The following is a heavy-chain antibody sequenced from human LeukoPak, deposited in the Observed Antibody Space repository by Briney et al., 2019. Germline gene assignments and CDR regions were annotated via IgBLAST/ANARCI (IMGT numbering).Heavy chain of an antibody. Sequence: SVKVSCKASGGTFSSYAISRVRQAPGQGLEWMGGIIPIFGTANYAQKFQGRVTITADESTSTAYMELSSLRSEDTAVYYCARNAGLLWFGELYDYWGQGTLVTVSS. D-gene: IGHD3-10*01. CDR1: GGTFSSYA. J-gene: IGHJ4*02. V-gene: IGHV1-69*13. CDR3: ARNAGLLWFGELYDY. CDR2: IIPIFGTA.